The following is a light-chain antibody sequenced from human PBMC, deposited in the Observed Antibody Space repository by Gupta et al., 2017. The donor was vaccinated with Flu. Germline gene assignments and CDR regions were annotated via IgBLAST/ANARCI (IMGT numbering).Light chain of an antibody. CDR2: LGS. J-gene: IGKJ3*01. Sequence: VTPGEPASISCRSSQSLLHTNGYNELDWYLQKTGQSPQLLIYLGSNRASGVPDRFSGSGSGTDFTLKISRVEAEDVGVYYCMQALQTPFTFGPGTKVDIK. CDR1: QSLLHTNGYNE. CDR3: MQALQTPFT. V-gene: IGKV2-28*01.